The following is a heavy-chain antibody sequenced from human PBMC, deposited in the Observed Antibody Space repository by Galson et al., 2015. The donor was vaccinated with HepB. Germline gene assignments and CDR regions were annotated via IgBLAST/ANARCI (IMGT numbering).Heavy chain of an antibody. V-gene: IGHV3-11*06. D-gene: IGHD3-3*01. CDR3: AVSLIPGRRFGIITPRQLDV. CDR2: ISGGRSSDYT. CDR1: GFTFSDYY. Sequence: SLRLSCAASGFTFSDYYMSWIRQAPGKGLEWVSYISGGRSSDYTNYADSVKGRFTISRDNAKNSLYLQMSSLRAEDTAVYYCAVSLIPGRRFGIITPRQLDVWGQGTTVTVSS. J-gene: IGHJ6*02.